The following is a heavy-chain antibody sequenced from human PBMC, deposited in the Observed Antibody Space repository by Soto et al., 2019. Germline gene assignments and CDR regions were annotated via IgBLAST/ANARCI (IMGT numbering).Heavy chain of an antibody. V-gene: IGHV4-59*01. Sequence: PSETLSLTCTVSGGSISGYYWSWIRQPPGKGLEWIGYIYYSGSTNYNPSLKSRVTISVDTSKNQFSLKLSSVTAADTAVYYCARVAAVAYYYYGMDVWGQGTTVTVSS. D-gene: IGHD6-19*01. J-gene: IGHJ6*02. CDR3: ARVAAVAYYYYGMDV. CDR2: IYYSGST. CDR1: GGSISGYY.